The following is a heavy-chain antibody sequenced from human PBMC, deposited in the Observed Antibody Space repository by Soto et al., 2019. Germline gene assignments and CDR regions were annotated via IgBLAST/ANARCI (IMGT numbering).Heavy chain of an antibody. CDR1: GGSIISGNW. CDR2: IAHSGNT. D-gene: IGHD5-18*01. CDR3: ASHRGNTYGPYDY. Sequence: VQLQESGPGLVKPSGTLSLTCAVSGGSIISGNWWSWVRQSPRKGLEWIGEIAHSGNTNHNPSLNRRVTISTDQSKNRFSLKLTSVTAADTAVYYCASHRGNTYGPYDYWGQGTLVTVSS. J-gene: IGHJ4*02. V-gene: IGHV4-4*02.